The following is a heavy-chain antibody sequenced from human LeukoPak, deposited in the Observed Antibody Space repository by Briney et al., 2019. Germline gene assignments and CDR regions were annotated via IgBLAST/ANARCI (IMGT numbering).Heavy chain of an antibody. Sequence: GGSLRLSCAPSGFTFTSYEMNWVRQAPGKGLEWISYITTSGTSTYYADSVKGRFTISRDNGKTALSLQMNSLRAEDTAVYYCVVHSATSCYWGQGTLVTVSS. V-gene: IGHV3-48*03. CDR2: ITTSGTST. CDR1: GFTFTSYE. D-gene: IGHD1-26*01. J-gene: IGHJ4*02. CDR3: VVHSATSCY.